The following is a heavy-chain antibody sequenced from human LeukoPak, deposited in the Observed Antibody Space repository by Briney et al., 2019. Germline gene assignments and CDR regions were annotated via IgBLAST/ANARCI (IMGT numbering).Heavy chain of an antibody. Sequence: PSQTLSLTCTVSCGSISSGDYYWSWIRQPPGKGLEWIGYIYYSGSTYYNPSLKSRVTISVDTSKNQFSLQLSSVTAADTAVYYCARDSHRHHGDLDYWGQGTLVTVSS. D-gene: IGHD4-17*01. J-gene: IGHJ4*02. CDR3: ARDSHRHHGDLDY. CDR2: IYYSGST. V-gene: IGHV4-30-4*01. CDR1: CGSISSGDYY.